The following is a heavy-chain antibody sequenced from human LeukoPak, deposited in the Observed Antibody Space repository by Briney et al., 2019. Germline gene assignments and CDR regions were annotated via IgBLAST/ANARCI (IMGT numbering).Heavy chain of an antibody. CDR1: GGSFNGYY. CDR3: ARGRYYKF. V-gene: IGHV4-34*01. D-gene: IGHD3-10*01. J-gene: IGHJ4*02. CDR2: INHSGST. Sequence: SETLSLTCAVYGGSFNGYYWSWIRQPPGKGLEWIGEINHSGSTNYNPSLKSRVTISVDTSKNQFSLKLSSVTAADTAVYYCARGRYYKFWGQGTLVTVSS.